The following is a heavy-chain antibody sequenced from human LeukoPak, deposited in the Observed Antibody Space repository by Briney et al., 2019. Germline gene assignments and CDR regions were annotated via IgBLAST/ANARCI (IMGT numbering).Heavy chain of an antibody. V-gene: IGHV3-7*01. Sequence: GGSLRLSCAASGFTFSSSWMSWVRQAPGKGLEWVASIKQGGSDKYYVDSVKGRFTISSDNAKNSLYLQMNSLRAEDTAVYYCARDTSLGDWGQGTLVTVSS. D-gene: IGHD6-6*01. CDR1: GFTFSSSW. CDR2: IKQGGSDK. J-gene: IGHJ4*02. CDR3: ARDTSLGD.